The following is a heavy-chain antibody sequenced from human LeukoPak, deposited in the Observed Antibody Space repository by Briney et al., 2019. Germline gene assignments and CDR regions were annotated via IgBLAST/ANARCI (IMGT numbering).Heavy chain of an antibody. CDR1: GFTFSSYA. CDR2: ISGSGGST. D-gene: IGHD3-10*01. J-gene: IGHJ3*02. Sequence: PGGSLRLSCAASGFTFSSYAMNWVRQAPGKGLEWVSDISGSGGSTHYADSVKGRLSVSRDNSKNTLFLQMNSLRAEDTAVYYCARGSDYFHGKYDAFDIWGQGTMVTVSS. CDR3: ARGSDYFHGKYDAFDI. V-gene: IGHV3-23*01.